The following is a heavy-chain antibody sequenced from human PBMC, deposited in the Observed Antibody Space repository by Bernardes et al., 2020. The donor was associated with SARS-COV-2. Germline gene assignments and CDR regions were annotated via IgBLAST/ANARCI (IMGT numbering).Heavy chain of an antibody. V-gene: IGHV3-33*01. Sequence: GGSLRLSCAASGLTFSSYGMHWVRQAPGMGLEWVAIIWYDGSNKYYADSVKGRFTISRDNSKNMVFLQMNSLRAEDTAVYYCARSYGGNPLDYWGQGTLVTVSS. CDR3: ARSYGGNPLDY. CDR1: GLTFSSYG. J-gene: IGHJ4*02. CDR2: IWYDGSNK. D-gene: IGHD4-17*01.